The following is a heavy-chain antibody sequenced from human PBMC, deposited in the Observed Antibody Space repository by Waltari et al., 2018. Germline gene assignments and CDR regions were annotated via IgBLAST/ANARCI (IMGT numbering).Heavy chain of an antibody. CDR3: ARDYGDKALDY. J-gene: IGHJ4*02. CDR1: GGPFRRYY. D-gene: IGHD4-17*01. CDR2: FTQIGCT. Sequence: QVHLQQWAAGLLPPSQTLPLTRAVYGGPFRRYYWSWTRPPPGPGLECIGDFTQIGCTNYNPSLKRGVTRSVDTSKNQFSLKLSSVTAADTAVYYCARDYGDKALDYWGQGTLVTVSS. V-gene: IGHV4-34*01.